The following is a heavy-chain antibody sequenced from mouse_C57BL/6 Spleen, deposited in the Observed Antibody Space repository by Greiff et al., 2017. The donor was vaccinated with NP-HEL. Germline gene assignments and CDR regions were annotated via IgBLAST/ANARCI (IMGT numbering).Heavy chain of an antibody. Sequence: VQLKQSGPELVKPGDSVKISCKASGYSFTGYFMNWVMQSHGKSLEWIGRINPYNGDTFYNQKFKGKATLTVDKSSSTAHMELRSLTSEDSAVYYCARGRGTGLLFDYWGQGTTLTVSS. D-gene: IGHD4-1*01. CDR2: INPYNGDT. V-gene: IGHV1-20*01. CDR1: GYSFTGYF. J-gene: IGHJ2*01. CDR3: ARGRGTGLLFDY.